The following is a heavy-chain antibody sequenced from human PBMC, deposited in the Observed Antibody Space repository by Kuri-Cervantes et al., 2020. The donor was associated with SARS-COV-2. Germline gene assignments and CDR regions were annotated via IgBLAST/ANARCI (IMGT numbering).Heavy chain of an antibody. Sequence: LSLTCAASGFTFSSYSMNWVRQAPGKGLEWVSSISSSSSYIYYADSVKGRFTVSRDNAKNSLYLQMNSLRAEDTAVYYCARALDGVVTRYYYYYGIDVWGQGTTVTVSS. D-gene: IGHD3-3*01. J-gene: IGHJ6*02. CDR3: ARALDGVVTRYYYYYGIDV. CDR2: ISSSSSYI. CDR1: GFTFSSYS. V-gene: IGHV3-21*01.